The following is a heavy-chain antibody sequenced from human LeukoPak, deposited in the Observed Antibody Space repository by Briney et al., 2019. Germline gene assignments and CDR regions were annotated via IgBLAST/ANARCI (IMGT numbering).Heavy chain of an antibody. CDR2: IIPIFGTA. CDR1: GGTFTSYA. V-gene: IGHV1-69*01. D-gene: IGHD6-6*01. CDR3: ARGLAARHLYYYYMDV. Sequence: SVKVSCKASGGTFTSYAISWVRQAPGQGLEWMGGIIPIFGTANYAQKFQGRVTITADESTSTAYMELSSLRSEDTAVYYCARGLAARHLYYYYMDVWGKGTTVTVPS. J-gene: IGHJ6*03.